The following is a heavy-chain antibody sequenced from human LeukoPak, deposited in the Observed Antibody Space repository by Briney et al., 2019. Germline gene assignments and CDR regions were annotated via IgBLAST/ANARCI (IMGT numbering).Heavy chain of an antibody. CDR3: ARRVRGVRIFDY. J-gene: IGHJ4*02. D-gene: IGHD3-10*01. CDR2: INHSGST. CDR1: GGSFSGYY. V-gene: IGHV4-34*01. Sequence: PSETLSLTCAVYGGSFSGYYWSWMRQPPGKGLEWIGEINHSGSTNYNPSLKRRGTISVDTTKNQFSLKLSSMTAADTAVYYCARRVRGVRIFDYWGQGTLVTVSS.